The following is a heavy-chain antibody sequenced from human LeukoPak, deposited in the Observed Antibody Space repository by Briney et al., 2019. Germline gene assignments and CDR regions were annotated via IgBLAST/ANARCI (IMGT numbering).Heavy chain of an antibody. CDR3: ARGHYSNYRGYNYNMDV. D-gene: IGHD4-11*01. CDR1: GYTFTGYY. Sequence: ASVKVSCKASGYTFTGYYMHWVRQAPGQGLEWMGWINPNSGGTNYAQKFQGRVTMTRDTSISTAYMELSRLRSDDTAVYYCARGHYSNYRGYNYNMDVWGKGTTVTVSS. CDR2: INPNSGGT. J-gene: IGHJ6*03. V-gene: IGHV1-2*02.